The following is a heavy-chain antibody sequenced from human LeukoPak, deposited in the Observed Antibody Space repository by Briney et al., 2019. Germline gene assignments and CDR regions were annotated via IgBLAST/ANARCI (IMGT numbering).Heavy chain of an antibody. D-gene: IGHD2-21*02. CDR3: AKIGERRLVTFFDY. CDR2: IYTSGST. V-gene: IGHV4-4*07. CDR1: GGSISSYY. J-gene: IGHJ4*02. Sequence: SETLSLTCTVSGGSISSYYWSWIRQPAGKGLEWIGRIYTSGSTNYNPSLKSRVTMSEDTSKNQFSLKLSSVTAADTAVYYCAKIGERRLVTFFDYWGQGTLVTVSS.